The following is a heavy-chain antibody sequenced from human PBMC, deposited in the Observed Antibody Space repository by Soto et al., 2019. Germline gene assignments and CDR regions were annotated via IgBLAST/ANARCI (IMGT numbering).Heavy chain of an antibody. CDR2: ISSSSSYI. CDR1: GFTFSSYS. J-gene: IGHJ4*02. CDR3: AREVSKYSGYDFDY. Sequence: EVQLVATGGGLVKTGQSLSLSCAASGFTFSSYSMNYVRQAPGKELEWVSSISSSSSYIYYADSVKGRFTISRDNAKNSLYLQMNSLRAEDTAVYYCAREVSKYSGYDFDYWGQGTLVTVSS. V-gene: IGHV3-21*01. D-gene: IGHD5-12*01.